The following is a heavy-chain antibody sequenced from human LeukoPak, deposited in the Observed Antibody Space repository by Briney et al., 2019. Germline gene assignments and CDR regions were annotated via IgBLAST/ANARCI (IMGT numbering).Heavy chain of an antibody. J-gene: IGHJ1*01. Sequence: PSETLSLTCAVYGGSFSGYYWSWIRQPPGKGLEWIGEIHHSGSTNYNPSLKSRVTISVDTSKNQFSLKLSSVTAADTAVYYCARYSRIAAAGNYRYFQHWGQGTLVTVSS. CDR2: IHHSGST. D-gene: IGHD6-13*01. CDR1: GGSFSGYY. V-gene: IGHV4-34*01. CDR3: ARYSRIAAAGNYRYFQH.